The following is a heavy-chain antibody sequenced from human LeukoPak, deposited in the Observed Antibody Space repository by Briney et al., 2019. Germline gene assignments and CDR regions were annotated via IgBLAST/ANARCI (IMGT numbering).Heavy chain of an antibody. Sequence: SQTLSLTCAISGDSVSSNNAAWVWIRQSPSRGPEWLGRTYYRSKWYHDYAVSVKSRISFNPDTSKNQFFLQLNSVTPEDTAVYYCARDVNGAFTRSWFDPWGQGTRVTVS. CDR2: TYYRSKWYH. D-gene: IGHD4-17*01. V-gene: IGHV6-1*01. CDR3: ARDVNGAFTRSWFDP. CDR1: GDSVSSNNAA. J-gene: IGHJ5*02.